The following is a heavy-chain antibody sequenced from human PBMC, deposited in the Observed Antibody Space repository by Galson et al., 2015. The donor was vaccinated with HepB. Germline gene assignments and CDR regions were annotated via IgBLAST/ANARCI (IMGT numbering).Heavy chain of an antibody. Sequence: SLRLSCAASGFTFSDYSMSWIRQAPGKGPEWVSYISSTASNVYYADSVKGRFTISRDNAKNSLSLQMYSLRAEDTAVYYCARRSSLDCWGQGTLVTVSS. CDR1: GFTFSDYS. J-gene: IGHJ4*02. V-gene: IGHV3-11*01. CDR2: ISSTASNV. D-gene: IGHD6-19*01. CDR3: ARRSSLDC.